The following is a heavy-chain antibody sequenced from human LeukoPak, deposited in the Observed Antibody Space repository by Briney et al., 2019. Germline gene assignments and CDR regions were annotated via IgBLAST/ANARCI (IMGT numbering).Heavy chain of an antibody. Sequence: GGSLRLSCAASGFTISSYSMDLVRQPTGKGLEWVSYISSGSSAIYYADSVKGRFTISRDNAKNSLYLQMNSLRAEDTAVYYCARDSRQQLPHWGQGTLVTVSS. CDR2: ISSGSSAI. D-gene: IGHD6-13*01. CDR3: ARDSRQQLPH. J-gene: IGHJ4*02. CDR1: GFTISSYS. V-gene: IGHV3-48*01.